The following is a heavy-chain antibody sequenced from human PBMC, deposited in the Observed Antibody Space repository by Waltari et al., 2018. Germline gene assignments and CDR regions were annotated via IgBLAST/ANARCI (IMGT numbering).Heavy chain of an antibody. CDR1: GFTISNYA. V-gene: IGHV3-23*03. J-gene: IGHJ6*03. CDR2: IDSGVGSA. Sequence: EVQLLESGGGLVQPGGSLRLSCAASGFTISNYAITWVRQAPGKGLGWVSIIDSGVGSAYYADSVKGRFTISRDNSKNTLYLQMNSLRAEDTAVYYCAKDGAATRGRDYYYYTDVWGKGTTVTVSS. D-gene: IGHD2-15*01. CDR3: AKDGAATRGRDYYYYTDV.